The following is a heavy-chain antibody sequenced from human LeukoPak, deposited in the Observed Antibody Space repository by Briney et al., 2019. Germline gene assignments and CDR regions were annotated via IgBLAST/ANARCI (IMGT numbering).Heavy chain of an antibody. CDR2: ISWNSGRI. CDR3: ARAATSGSSWYWKPDYYYYGMDV. D-gene: IGHD6-13*01. J-gene: IGHJ6*02. Sequence: QPGRSLRLSCAASGFTFDDYTMHWVRQAPGKGLEWVSGISWNSGRIGYVDSVKGRFTISRDNAKNSLYLQMNSLRAEDTAVYYCARAATSGSSWYWKPDYYYYGMDVWGQGTTVTVSS. V-gene: IGHV3-9*01. CDR1: GFTFDDYT.